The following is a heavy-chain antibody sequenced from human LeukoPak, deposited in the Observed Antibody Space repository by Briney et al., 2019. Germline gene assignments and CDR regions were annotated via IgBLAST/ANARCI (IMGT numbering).Heavy chain of an antibody. V-gene: IGHV1-69*04. D-gene: IGHD5-24*01. J-gene: IGHJ4*02. CDR3: ARDGYKGDY. CDR2: IIPILGIA. Sequence: ASVKVSCNSSGATFSSYANSWVRHAPGQGLEWRGRIIPILGIANYAQKFQGRVTITAGKSTSTAYMELSSLSSEDTAVYYCARDGYKGDYWGQGTLVTVSS. CDR1: GATFSSYA.